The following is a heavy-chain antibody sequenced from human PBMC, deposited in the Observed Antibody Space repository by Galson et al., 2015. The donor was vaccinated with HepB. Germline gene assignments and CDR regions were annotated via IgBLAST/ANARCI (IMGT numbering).Heavy chain of an antibody. CDR3: ARNLLLPVTLFAEHFYDYYIDV. D-gene: IGHD2-15*01. J-gene: IGHJ6*03. V-gene: IGHV3-23*01. CDR2: ISGRGGST. Sequence: PGKGLEWVSTISGRGGSTYYADFVRGRVSISRDNSKNTLYLQMSSLRAEDTAVYFCARNLLLPVTLFAEHFYDYYIDVWGKGPPGTVAS.